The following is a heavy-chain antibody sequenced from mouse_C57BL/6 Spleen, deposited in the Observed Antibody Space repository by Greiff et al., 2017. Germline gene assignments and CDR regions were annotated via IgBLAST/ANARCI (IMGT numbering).Heavy chain of an antibody. CDR1: GISITTGNYR. Sequence: VQLKESGPGLVKPSQTVFLTCTVTGISITTGNYRWSWIRQFPGNKLEWIGYIYYSGTITYNPSLTSRTTITRDTPKNQFFLEMNSLTAEDTATYYCARERLRDYAMDYWGQGTSVTVSS. CDR2: IYYSGTI. J-gene: IGHJ4*01. D-gene: IGHD1-2*01. V-gene: IGHV3-5*01. CDR3: ARERLRDYAMDY.